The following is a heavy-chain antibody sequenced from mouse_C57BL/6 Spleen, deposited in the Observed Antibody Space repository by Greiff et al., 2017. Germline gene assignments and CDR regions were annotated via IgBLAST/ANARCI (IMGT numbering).Heavy chain of an antibody. D-gene: IGHD4-1*02. CDR3: TRWPTGTWGDY. Sequence: QVQLQQSGAELVRPGASVTLSCKASGYTFTDYEMPWVKQTPVHGLEWIGAIDPETGGTAYNQKFKGKAILTADKSSSTAYMELRSLTSEDSAVYYCTRWPTGTWGDYWGQGTTLTVSS. V-gene: IGHV1-15*01. CDR1: GYTFTDYE. J-gene: IGHJ2*01. CDR2: IDPETGGT.